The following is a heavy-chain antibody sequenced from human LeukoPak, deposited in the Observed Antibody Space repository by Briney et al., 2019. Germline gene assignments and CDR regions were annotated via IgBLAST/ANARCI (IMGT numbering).Heavy chain of an antibody. CDR3: AKDGDWNYGNY. CDR1: GFTFSRYA. Sequence: PGGSLRLSCAASGFTFSRYAMNWVRQAPGKGLEWVSAITDSGSSTYYADSVKGRFTISRDNSRSTLYLQMNSLRAEDTAVYYCAKDGDWNYGNYWGQGTLVTVS. D-gene: IGHD1-7*01. CDR2: ITDSGSST. V-gene: IGHV3-23*01. J-gene: IGHJ4*02.